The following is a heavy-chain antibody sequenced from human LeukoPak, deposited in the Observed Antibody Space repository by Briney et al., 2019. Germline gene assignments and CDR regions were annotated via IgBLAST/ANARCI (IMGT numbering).Heavy chain of an antibody. CDR1: GFTFSSYA. CDR2: ISSGGGSA. CDR3: ARDTTYYYGSGSYRAHYYYYGMDV. J-gene: IGHJ6*02. D-gene: IGHD3-10*01. V-gene: IGHV3-23*01. Sequence: GGSLRLSCAASGFTFSSYAMSWVRQAPGKGLEWVSSISSGGGSANYADSVKGRFTISRDNPKNTVYLQMNSLRAEDTAVYYCARDTTYYYGSGSYRAHYYYYGMDVWGQGTTVTVSS.